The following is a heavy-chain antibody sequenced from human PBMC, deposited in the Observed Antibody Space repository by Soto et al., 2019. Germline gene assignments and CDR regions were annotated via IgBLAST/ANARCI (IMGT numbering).Heavy chain of an antibody. Sequence: KGLEWVGRSRNKANSYTTEYAAPAKGRFTISRDDSQHSLYLQMNSRKTEDTAVYYCARVLPPGTNRVCHYYYGMDVWGQATSVT. J-gene: IGHJ6*02. CDR2: SRNKANSYTT. CDR3: ARVLPPGTNRVCHYYYGMDV. D-gene: IGHD2-8*01. V-gene: IGHV3-72*01.